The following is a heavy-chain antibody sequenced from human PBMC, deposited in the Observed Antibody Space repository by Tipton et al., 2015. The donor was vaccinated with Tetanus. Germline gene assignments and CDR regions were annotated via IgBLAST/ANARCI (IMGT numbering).Heavy chain of an antibody. V-gene: IGHV4-31*03. CDR3: ARGSKGSTAWFPDHYGMDV. CDR2: INPSGST. J-gene: IGHJ6*02. CDR1: GASINAGGYL. D-gene: IGHD6-19*01. Sequence: TLSLTCNVSGASINAGGYLWTWVRQHPGEGLEWIGEINPSGSTNYNPSLKSRVTISVDTSKNRVSLKLNSVTAADTAVYYCARGSKGSTAWFPDHYGMDVWGQGTTVTVSS.